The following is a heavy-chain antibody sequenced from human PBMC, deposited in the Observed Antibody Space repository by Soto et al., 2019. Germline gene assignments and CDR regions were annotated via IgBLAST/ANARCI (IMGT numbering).Heavy chain of an antibody. D-gene: IGHD2-2*03. CDR3: AKMEGMDPWAYSFDY. V-gene: IGHV3-23*01. CDR2: IYGGGNGP. J-gene: IGHJ4*02. CDR1: GFTFSDFA. Sequence: EVQVLESGGGLVQPGGSLRLSCAATGFTFSDFAMSWVRQAPGKGLEWVSRIYGGGNGPHYADSVKGRVTNSRDNSKNTLYLQMHSLRAEDTAVYYCAKMEGMDPWAYSFDYWGQGTLVTVSS.